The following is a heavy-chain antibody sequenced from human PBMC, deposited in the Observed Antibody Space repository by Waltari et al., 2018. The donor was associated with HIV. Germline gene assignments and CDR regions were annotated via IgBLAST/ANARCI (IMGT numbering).Heavy chain of an antibody. CDR3: AKDMRSGDWLLRGAPGGNFEY. CDR2: ISWNGVVL. J-gene: IGHJ4*02. Sequence: VLLVQSRGGLLQPGRSLSPPCSGPGLNFDEYAMTWVRKAQGKGLEWVAGISWNGVVLGYAGSVRGRFIISRDNAKRSLYLQMKGLTTEDTALYYCAKDMRSGDWLLRGAPGGNFEYWGQGSLVTVSS. CDR1: GLNFDEYA. V-gene: IGHV3-9*01. D-gene: IGHD3-9*01.